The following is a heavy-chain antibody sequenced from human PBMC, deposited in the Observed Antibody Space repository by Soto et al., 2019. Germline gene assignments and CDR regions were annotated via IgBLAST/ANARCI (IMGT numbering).Heavy chain of an antibody. Sequence: QPGGSLRLSCVASGFTFDDYAMHWVRQAPGKGLEWVSGISWNSGRIGCADSLKGRFTISRDNAKNSLYLQMDRLRPEDTALYHCAKNIAATNQYGLDVWGQGTTVTVSS. CDR3: AKNIAATNQYGLDV. V-gene: IGHV3-9*01. CDR2: ISWNSGRI. D-gene: IGHD6-6*01. J-gene: IGHJ6*02. CDR1: GFTFDDYA.